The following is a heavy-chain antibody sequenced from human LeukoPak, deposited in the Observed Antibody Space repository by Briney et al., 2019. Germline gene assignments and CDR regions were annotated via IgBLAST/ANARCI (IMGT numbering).Heavy chain of an antibody. D-gene: IGHD3-3*01. CDR3: ARAYTYYDFWSGSKTDAFDI. J-gene: IGHJ3*02. CDR2: MNPNSGNT. CDR1: GGTFSSYA. V-gene: IGHV1-8*03. Sequence: ASVKVSCKASGGTFSSYAISWVRQASGQGLEWMGWMNPNSGNTGYAQKFQGRVTITRNTSISTAYMELSSLRSEDTAVYYCARAYTYYDFWSGSKTDAFDIWGQGTMVTVSS.